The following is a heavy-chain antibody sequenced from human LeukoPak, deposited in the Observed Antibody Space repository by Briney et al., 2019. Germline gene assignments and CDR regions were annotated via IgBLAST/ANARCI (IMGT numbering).Heavy chain of an antibody. V-gene: IGHV3-30*18. CDR3: AKDQVDRTNRRYSCGYFDY. D-gene: IGHD5-18*01. Sequence: GGSLRLSCAAFGFTFSSYGMHWVRQAPGKGLEWVAVISYDGSNRYYADSVKGRFTISRDNSKNTLYLQMNSLRAEDTAVYYCAKDQVDRTNRRYSCGYFDYWGQGTLVTVSS. J-gene: IGHJ4*02. CDR1: GFTFSSYG. CDR2: ISYDGSNR.